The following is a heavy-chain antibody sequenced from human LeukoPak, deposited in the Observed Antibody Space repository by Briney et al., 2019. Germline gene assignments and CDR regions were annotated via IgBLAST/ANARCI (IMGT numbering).Heavy chain of an antibody. CDR2: VTGGGDGT. CDR3: GSDPNGDYVGALGY. CDR1: GFSISSYA. V-gene: IGHV3-23*01. D-gene: IGHD2-8*01. Sequence: PGGSLRLSCAASGFSISSYALAWVRQTPGKGLEWVSAVTGGGDGTHYVDSVKGRFTISRDNSKSTIYLQMNSLRVEDTAIYFCGSDPNGDYVGALGYWGRGTLVTVSS. J-gene: IGHJ4*01.